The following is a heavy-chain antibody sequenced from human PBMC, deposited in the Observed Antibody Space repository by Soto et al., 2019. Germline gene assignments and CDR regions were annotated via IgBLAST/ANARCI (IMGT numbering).Heavy chain of an antibody. Sequence: EASVKVSCKASGFTFTSSAMQWVRQARGQRLEWIGWIVVGSGNTNYAQKFQERVTITRDMSTSTAYMELSSLRSEDTAVYYCAAKVGATHNDYWGQGTLVTVSS. D-gene: IGHD1-26*01. CDR1: GFTFTSSA. J-gene: IGHJ4*02. CDR3: AAKVGATHNDY. V-gene: IGHV1-58*02. CDR2: IVVGSGNT.